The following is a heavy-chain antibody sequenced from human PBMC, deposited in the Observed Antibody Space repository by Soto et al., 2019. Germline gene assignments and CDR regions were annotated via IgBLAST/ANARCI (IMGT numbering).Heavy chain of an antibody. CDR3: AKERESTGTRGDYYGMDV. D-gene: IGHD1-1*01. J-gene: IGHJ6*02. Sequence: EVQLLESGGGLVQPGGSLRLSCAASGFTFSSYAMSWVRQAPGKGLEWVSAISGSGGSTYYADSVKGRFTISRDNSKNTLYLQMNSLRAEDTAVYYCAKERESTGTRGDYYGMDVWGQGTTVTVSS. CDR1: GFTFSSYA. CDR2: ISGSGGST. V-gene: IGHV3-23*01.